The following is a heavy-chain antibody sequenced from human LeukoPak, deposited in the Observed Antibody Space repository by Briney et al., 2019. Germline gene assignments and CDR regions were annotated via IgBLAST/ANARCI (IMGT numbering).Heavy chain of an antibody. CDR2: TRNKANNYTT. Sequence: PGESLKISCAASGFTFSDHYMDWVRQAPGRGLEWVGRTRNKANNYTTEYAASVKGRFTISRDDSKNSLYLQMNSLKTEDTAVYYCAGTYDSSDYSFDYWGQGTLVTVSS. CDR1: GFTFSDHY. CDR3: AGTYDSSDYSFDY. D-gene: IGHD3-22*01. J-gene: IGHJ4*02. V-gene: IGHV3-72*01.